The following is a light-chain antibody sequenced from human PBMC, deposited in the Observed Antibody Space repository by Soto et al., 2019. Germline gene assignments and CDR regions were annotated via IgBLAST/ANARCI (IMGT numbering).Light chain of an antibody. J-gene: IGLJ2*01. CDR2: END. CDR1: SIDVGSYNL. V-gene: IGLV1-51*02. CDR3: GTWDSSLSAGV. Sequence: QSALTQPASVSGSPGQSITISCTGTSIDVGSYNLVSWFQQHPGKAPKLLIYENDKRPSGTPARFSGSKSGASATLGITGLQTGDEADYYCGTWDSSLSAGVFGGGTQLTVL.